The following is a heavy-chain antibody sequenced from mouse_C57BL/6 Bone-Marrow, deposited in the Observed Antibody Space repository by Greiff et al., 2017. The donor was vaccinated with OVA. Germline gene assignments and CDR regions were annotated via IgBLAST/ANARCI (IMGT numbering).Heavy chain of an antibody. CDR2: ISSGGSYT. Sequence: EVKVVESGGDLVKPGGSLKLSCAASGFTFSSYGMSWVRQTPDKRLEWVATISSGGSYTYYPDSVKGRFTISRDNAKNTLYLQMSSLKSDDTAMYYCARLDGSSYGWYFDVWGTGTTVTVSS. V-gene: IGHV5-6*01. D-gene: IGHD1-1*01. J-gene: IGHJ1*03. CDR3: ARLDGSSYGWYFDV. CDR1: GFTFSSYG.